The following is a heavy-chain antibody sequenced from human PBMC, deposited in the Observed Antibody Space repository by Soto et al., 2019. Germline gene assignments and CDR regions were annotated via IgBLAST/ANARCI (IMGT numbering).Heavy chain of an antibody. D-gene: IGHD2-2*02. CDR3: AREDGCSSTSCYRWFDP. CDR1: GYTFTSYY. CDR2: INPSGGST. V-gene: IGHV1-46*01. Sequence: ASVKVSCKASGYTFTSYYMHWVRQAPGQGLEWMGIINPSGGSTSYAQKFQGRVTMTRDTSTGTVYMELSSLRSEDTAVYYCAREDGCSSTSCYRWFDPSGQGPLVTVYS. J-gene: IGHJ5*02.